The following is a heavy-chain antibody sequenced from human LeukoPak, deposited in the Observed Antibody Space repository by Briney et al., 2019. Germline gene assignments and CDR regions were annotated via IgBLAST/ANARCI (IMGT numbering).Heavy chain of an antibody. CDR1: GFTFSSYA. V-gene: IGHV3-23*01. CDR3: GRKVTDGPIDD. CDR2: ISGSGGST. D-gene: IGHD3/OR15-3a*01. J-gene: IGHJ4*02. Sequence: GGSLRLSCAASGFTFSSYAMSWVRQAPGKGLEWVSAISGSGGSTYYADSVKGRFTISRDNSKNTLYLQMNYLRAEDTAVYYCGRKVTDGPIDDWGQGSLVTVSS.